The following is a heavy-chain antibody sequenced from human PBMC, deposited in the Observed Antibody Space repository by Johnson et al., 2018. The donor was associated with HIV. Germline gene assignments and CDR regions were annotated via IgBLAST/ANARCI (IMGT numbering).Heavy chain of an antibody. J-gene: IGHJ3*02. CDR3: ARACRDGYTCDAFDI. Sequence: VQLLESGGGVVRPGGSLRLSCAASGFTFDDYCVSWVRQAPGKGLEWVSVIYSGGSTHYAESVKGRFTISRDSSKNTLYLQMNTLRAEDTAVYYCARACRDGYTCDAFDIWGQGTMVTVSS. D-gene: IGHD5-24*01. CDR1: GFTFDDYC. V-gene: IGHV3-66*01. CDR2: IYSGGST.